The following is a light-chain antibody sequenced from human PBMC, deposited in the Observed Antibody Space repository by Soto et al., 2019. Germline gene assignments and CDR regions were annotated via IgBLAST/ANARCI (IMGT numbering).Light chain of an antibody. Sequence: IVMTQSPATLSVSPGERATLSCRASQSVGSTLAWYQQKPGQAPRLLIYGVSTRATGIPARFSGSGSGTDFTLTISRLEPEDFAVYYCQQYGSSPATFGQGTKVDI. V-gene: IGKV3-15*01. CDR2: GVS. J-gene: IGKJ1*01. CDR1: QSVGST. CDR3: QQYGSSPAT.